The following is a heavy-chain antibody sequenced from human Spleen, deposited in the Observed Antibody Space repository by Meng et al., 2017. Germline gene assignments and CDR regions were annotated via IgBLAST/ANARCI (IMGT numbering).Heavy chain of an antibody. CDR1: GGSISSGGYY. D-gene: IGHD1-1*01. V-gene: IGHV4-31*01. Sequence: QVQLQESGPGRVKPSQTLSLTCTGSGGSISSGGYYWSWIRQHPGKGLEWIGYIYYSGSTYYNPSLESLVIRSVDTSKNQFSLKLTSMTAADTAVYYCAAYDPPTFDYWGQGTLVTVSS. CDR3: AAYDPPTFDY. CDR2: IYYSGST. J-gene: IGHJ4*02.